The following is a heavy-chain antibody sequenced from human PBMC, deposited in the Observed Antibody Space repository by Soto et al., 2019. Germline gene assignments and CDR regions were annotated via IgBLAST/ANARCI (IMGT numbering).Heavy chain of an antibody. J-gene: IGHJ5*02. CDR3: ARDIGPALDWYRP. Sequence: ASVKVSCKASGYTFSSYYINWLRQASGQGLELIGWMNPKSGQRNYAPRFQGRVTMTGNTSISTAYMELSSLRSDDTAVYYCARDIGPALDWYRPWGQGTLVTVSS. D-gene: IGHD5-18*01. CDR2: MNPKSGQR. CDR1: GYTFSSYY. V-gene: IGHV1-8*01.